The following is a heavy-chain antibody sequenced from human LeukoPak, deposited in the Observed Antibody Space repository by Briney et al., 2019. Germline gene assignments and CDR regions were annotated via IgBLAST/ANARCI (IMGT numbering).Heavy chain of an antibody. J-gene: IGHJ4*02. Sequence: GGSLRLSCAASGFTFSSHEMNWVRQAPGEGLEWVSYISSLSGTIYYADSVKGRFTISRDNAKNSLYLQMNSLRAEDTAVYYCARGVDDIAVAGHFDYWGQGTLVTVS. D-gene: IGHD6-19*01. V-gene: IGHV3-48*03. CDR2: ISSLSGTI. CDR1: GFTFSSHE. CDR3: ARGVDDIAVAGHFDY.